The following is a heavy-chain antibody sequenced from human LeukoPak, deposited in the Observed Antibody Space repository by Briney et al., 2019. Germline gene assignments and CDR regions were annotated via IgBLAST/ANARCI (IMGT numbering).Heavy chain of an antibody. CDR2: INANSGGT. Sequence: GASVKVSCKASGYTFTAYYMHWVRQAPGQGLEWMGCINANSGGTNYAQKLQGRVTMTTDTSTSTAYMELRSLRSDDTAVYYCARDGWRDTAMVYWYFDLWGRGTLVTVSS. CDR1: GYTFTAYY. J-gene: IGHJ2*01. D-gene: IGHD5-18*01. CDR3: ARDGWRDTAMVYWYFDL. V-gene: IGHV1-2*02.